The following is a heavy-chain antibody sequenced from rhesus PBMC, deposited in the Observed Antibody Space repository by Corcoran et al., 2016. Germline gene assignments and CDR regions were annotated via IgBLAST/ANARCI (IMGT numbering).Heavy chain of an antibody. J-gene: IGHJ5-1*01. Sequence: QVTLKESGPALVKPTQTLTLTCTFSGFSLSTSGLGVGWLRQPPGKTLEWLTHIYWNDDKRYNTSLKTRLTISKDTSKNQVVLTMTNMDPVDTATYFCARRITGTTGRFDVWGPGVLITVSS. CDR1: GFSLSTSGLG. CDR3: ARRITGTTGRFDV. CDR2: IYWNDDK. D-gene: IGHD1-20*01. V-gene: IGHV2-1*01.